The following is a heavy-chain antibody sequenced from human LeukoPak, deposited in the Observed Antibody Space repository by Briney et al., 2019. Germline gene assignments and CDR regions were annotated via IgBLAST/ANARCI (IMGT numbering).Heavy chain of an antibody. CDR1: GFSLGTRGGG. V-gene: IGHV2-5*02. J-gene: IGHJ4*02. Sequence: SGPTLANPPQTLTLTCTFSGFSLGTRGGGVGWVRQPPGKALEWLPLIYWDDDKRYSPSLKSRLTITKDTSKNQVVLTMTNMDPVDTATYYCAHKGTWLRPFDYWGQGTLVTVSS. D-gene: IGHD5-12*01. CDR2: IYWDDDK. CDR3: AHKGTWLRPFDY.